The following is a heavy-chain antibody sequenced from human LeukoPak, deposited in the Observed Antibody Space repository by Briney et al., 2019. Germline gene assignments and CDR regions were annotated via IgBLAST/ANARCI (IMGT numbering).Heavy chain of an antibody. CDR1: GGSFSDYY. V-gene: IGHV4-34*01. CDR3: ASRVLPAANYFDY. CDR2: INHSGGT. D-gene: IGHD2-2*01. Sequence: SETLSLTCAVYGGSFSDYYWSWIRQPPGKGLEWIGEINHSGGTNYNPSLKSRVTISLDTSKNQFSLKLSSVTAADTAVYYCASRVLPAANYFDYWGQGTLVTVSS. J-gene: IGHJ4*02.